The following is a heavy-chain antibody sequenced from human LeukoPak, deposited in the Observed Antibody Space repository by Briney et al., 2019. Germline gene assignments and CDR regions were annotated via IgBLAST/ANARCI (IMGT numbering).Heavy chain of an antibody. CDR1: GFTFSSYE. D-gene: IGHD3-9*01. J-gene: IGHJ4*02. Sequence: PGGSLRLSCAASGFTFSSYEMNWVRQAPGKGLEWVSYISSSGSTIYYADSVKGRFTISRDNAKNSLYLQMNSLRAEDTAVYYCASQFDGGFDYWGQGTLVTVSS. CDR3: ASQFDGGFDY. V-gene: IGHV3-48*03. CDR2: ISSSGSTI.